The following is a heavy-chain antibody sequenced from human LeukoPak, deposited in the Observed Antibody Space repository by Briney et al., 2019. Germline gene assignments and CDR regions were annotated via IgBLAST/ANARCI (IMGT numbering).Heavy chain of an antibody. CDR2: IDWDDDK. V-gene: IGHV2-70*11. J-gene: IGHJ4*02. CDR1: GFSLSTSGMC. D-gene: IGHD6-25*01. Sequence: SGPALVKTTQTLTLTCTFSGFSLSTSGMCVSWIRQPPGKALEWLARIDWDDDKYYSTSLKTRLTISKDTSKNQVVLTMTNMDPVDTATYYCARIRGTAAVRYYFDYWGQGTLVTVSS. CDR3: ARIRGTAAVRYYFDY.